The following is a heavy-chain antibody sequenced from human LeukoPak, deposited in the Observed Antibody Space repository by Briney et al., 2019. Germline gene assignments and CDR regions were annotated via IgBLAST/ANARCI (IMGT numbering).Heavy chain of an antibody. D-gene: IGHD3-22*01. Sequence: GGSLRLSCAASGXTFSSYAMSWVRQAPGKGLEWVSAISGGGSNTYYADSVQGRFTISRDNSKNTLYLQMNSLRAEDTAVYYCAKGAIIVAQTYDYWGQGTLVTVSS. CDR2: ISGGGSNT. CDR3: AKGAIIVAQTYDY. V-gene: IGHV3-23*01. CDR1: GXTFSSYA. J-gene: IGHJ4*02.